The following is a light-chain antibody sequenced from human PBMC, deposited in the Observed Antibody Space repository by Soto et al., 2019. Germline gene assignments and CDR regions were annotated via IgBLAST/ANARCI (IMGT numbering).Light chain of an antibody. CDR3: QAWDINTVV. CDR2: QDR. CDR1: KLGDKY. Sequence: SYELTQSPSVSVSPGQTASITCSGDKLGDKYVSWYQQKPGQSPVFVMYQDRKRPPGIPERFSGSNSGNAATLTISGTQPMDEGDYYCQAWDINTVVFGGGTKLTVL. V-gene: IGLV3-1*01. J-gene: IGLJ2*01.